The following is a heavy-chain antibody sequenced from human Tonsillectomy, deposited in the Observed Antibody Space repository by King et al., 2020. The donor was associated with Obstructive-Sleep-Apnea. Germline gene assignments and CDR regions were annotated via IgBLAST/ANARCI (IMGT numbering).Heavy chain of an antibody. CDR3: AKRGGTAMVTGYYYGMDV. V-gene: IGHV3-23*04. D-gene: IGHD5-18*01. J-gene: IGHJ6*02. CDR1: GFTFSSYA. CDR2: ISGSGGST. Sequence: VQLVESGGGLVQPGGSLRLSCAASGFTFSSYAMSWVRQAPGKGLEWVSAISGSGGSTYYADSVKGRFTISRDNSKNTLYLQMNSLRAEETAVYYCAKRGGTAMVTGYYYGMDVWGQGTTVTVSS.